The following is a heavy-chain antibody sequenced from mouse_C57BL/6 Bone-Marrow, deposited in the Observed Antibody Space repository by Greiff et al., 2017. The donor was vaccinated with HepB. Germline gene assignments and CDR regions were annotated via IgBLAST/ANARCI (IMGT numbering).Heavy chain of an antibody. J-gene: IGHJ1*03. CDR1: GYSFTDYN. CDR2: INPNHGTT. Sequence: VQLQQSGPELVKPGASVKISCKASGYSFTDYNMNWVKQSNGKSLEWIGVINPNHGTTSYNQKFKGKATLTVDQSSSTAYMQLNSLTSEDSAVYYCATITTVVPPWYFDVWGTGTTVTVSS. V-gene: IGHV1-39*01. CDR3: ATITTVVPPWYFDV. D-gene: IGHD1-1*01.